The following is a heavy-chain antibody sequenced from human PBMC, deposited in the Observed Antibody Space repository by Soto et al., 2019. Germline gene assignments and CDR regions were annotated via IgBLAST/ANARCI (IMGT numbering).Heavy chain of an antibody. V-gene: IGHV3-30*18. CDR2: ISYDGSNK. D-gene: IGHD3-22*01. J-gene: IGHJ4*02. CDR1: GFTFSSYG. CDR3: AKDFGASSGYPRNGY. Sequence: HPGGSLRLSCAASGFTFSSYGMHWVRQAPGKGLEWVAVISYDGSNKYYADSVKGRFTISRDNSKNTLYLQMNSLRAEDTAVYYCAKDFGASSGYPRNGYWGQGTLVTVSS.